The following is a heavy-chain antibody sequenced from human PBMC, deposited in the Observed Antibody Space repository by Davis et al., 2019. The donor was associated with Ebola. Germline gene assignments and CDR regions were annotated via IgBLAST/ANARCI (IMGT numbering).Heavy chain of an antibody. J-gene: IGHJ6*04. Sequence: GESLKISCAASGFTFSSYSMNWVRQAPGKGLEWVSYISSSSSTIYYADSVKGRFTISRDNAKNSLYLQMNSLRDEDTAVYYCARDGRATVTTAYYYYGMDVWGKGTTVTVSS. CDR2: ISSSSSTI. V-gene: IGHV3-48*02. CDR1: GFTFSSYS. CDR3: ARDGRATVTTAYYYYGMDV. D-gene: IGHD4-11*01.